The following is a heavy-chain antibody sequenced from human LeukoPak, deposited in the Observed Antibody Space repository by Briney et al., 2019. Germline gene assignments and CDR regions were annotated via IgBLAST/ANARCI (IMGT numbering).Heavy chain of an antibody. D-gene: IGHD6-13*01. Sequence: GASVKVSCKASGYTFTGYYMHWVRQAPGQGLEWMGWINPNSGGTNYAQKFQGRVTMTRDTSISTAYMELSRLRSDDTAVYYCARGGSSWRIRSFDYWGQGALVTVSS. CDR1: GYTFTGYY. V-gene: IGHV1-2*02. CDR3: ARGGSSWRIRSFDY. J-gene: IGHJ4*02. CDR2: INPNSGGT.